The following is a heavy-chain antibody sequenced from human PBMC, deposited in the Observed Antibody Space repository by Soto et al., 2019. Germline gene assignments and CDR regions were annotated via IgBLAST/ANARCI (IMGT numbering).Heavy chain of an antibody. V-gene: IGHV2-5*05. CDR3: AHRGQWPRAGGYDY. CDR1: GFSLSTSGVG. Sequence: QITLKESGPTLVKPTQTLTLTCTFSGFSLSTSGVGVGWIRQPPGKALEWLALIYWDDDKRYGPSLKSRLTITKDTSQNQVVLTMTNMDPVDTATYYCAHRGQWPRAGGYDYWGQVTLVTVSS. D-gene: IGHD6-19*01. CDR2: IYWDDDK. J-gene: IGHJ4*02.